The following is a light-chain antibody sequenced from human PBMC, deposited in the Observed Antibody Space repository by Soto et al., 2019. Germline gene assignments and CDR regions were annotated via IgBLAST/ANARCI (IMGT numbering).Light chain of an antibody. V-gene: IGLV2-14*03. CDR1: TRDGGSYNY. CDR2: DVS. Sequence: SVLSQPGSVSRSRWQSNPNSNTGTTRDGGSYNYVSLYQQHPSKAPQPMIYDVSNRPSGVSNRFSGSKSGNTASLTISGLQAEDENDYCCNSYTGGITTYVYGT. CDR3: NSYTGGITTYV. J-gene: IGLJ1*01.